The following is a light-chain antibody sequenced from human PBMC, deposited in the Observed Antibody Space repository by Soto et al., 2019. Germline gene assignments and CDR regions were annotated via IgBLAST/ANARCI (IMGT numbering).Light chain of an antibody. CDR3: QHRGNWLYT. CDR1: QTIGTS. CDR2: DAS. J-gene: IGKJ2*01. Sequence: EIVLTQSPATLSLSPGERATLSCRASQTIGTSLAWYQQKVGQAPRLLIYDASNRATGIPARISGSGSGTAFPLTISSLETKDFALYYCQHRGNWLYTFGQGTKLEIK. V-gene: IGKV3-11*01.